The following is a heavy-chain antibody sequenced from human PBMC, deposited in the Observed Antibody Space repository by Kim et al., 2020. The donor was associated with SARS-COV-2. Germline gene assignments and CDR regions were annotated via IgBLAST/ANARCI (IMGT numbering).Heavy chain of an antibody. J-gene: IGHJ5*02. CDR1: GFNFSSYW. V-gene: IGHV3-7*03. D-gene: IGHD3-3*01. CDR3: ARVFLANWFDP. CDR2: IKQDGSVK. Sequence: GGSLRLSCAASGFNFSSYWMTWVRQTPGKGLEWVANIKQDGSVKFYVDSVKGRFTISRDNAESSLYLQMNSLRAEDTAVYYCARVFLANWFDPWGQGILVTVSS.